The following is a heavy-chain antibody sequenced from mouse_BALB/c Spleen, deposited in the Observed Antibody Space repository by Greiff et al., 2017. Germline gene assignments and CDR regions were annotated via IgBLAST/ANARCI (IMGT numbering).Heavy chain of an antibody. CDR3: ARSQRDRYEYAMDY. Sequence: EVKVVESGGGLVQPGGSRKLSCAASGFTFSSFGMHWVRQAPEKGLEWVAYISSGSSTIYYADTVKGRFTISKDNPKNTLFLQMTSLRSEDTAMYYGARSQRDRYEYAMDYGGKGTSVTFSS. CDR1: GFTFSSFG. V-gene: IGHV5-17*02. CDR2: ISSGSSTI. D-gene: IGHD2-14*01. J-gene: IGHJ4*01.